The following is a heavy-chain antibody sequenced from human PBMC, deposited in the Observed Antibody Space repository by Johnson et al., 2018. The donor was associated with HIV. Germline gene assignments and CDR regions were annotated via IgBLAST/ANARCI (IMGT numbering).Heavy chain of an antibody. V-gene: IGHV3-NL1*01. Sequence: QMQLVESGGGVVQPGKSLTLSCVGSGLSFSNFGIHWVRQAPGKGLEWVSVIHSGGSTYYADSVEGRFTISRDNSKNTVLLQMNSLRVEDTAVYYCARGGQCGGDCAGAKQALDIWGQGTRVTVSS. CDR3: ARGGQCGGDCAGAKQALDI. J-gene: IGHJ3*02. CDR1: GLSFSNFG. D-gene: IGHD2-21*01. CDR2: IHSGGST.